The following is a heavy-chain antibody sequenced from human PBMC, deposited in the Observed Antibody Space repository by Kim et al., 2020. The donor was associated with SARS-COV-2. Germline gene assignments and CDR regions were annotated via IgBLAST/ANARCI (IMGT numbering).Heavy chain of an antibody. J-gene: IGHJ5*02. Sequence: SETLSLTCAVYGGSFSGYYWSWIRQPPGKGLEWIGEINHSGSTNYNPSLKSRVTISVDTSKNQFSLKLSSVTAADTAVYYCAREPLTYDSNGTQNWFDPWGQGTLVTVSS. V-gene: IGHV4-34*01. D-gene: IGHD3-22*01. CDR3: AREPLTYDSNGTQNWFDP. CDR2: INHSGST. CDR1: GGSFSGYY.